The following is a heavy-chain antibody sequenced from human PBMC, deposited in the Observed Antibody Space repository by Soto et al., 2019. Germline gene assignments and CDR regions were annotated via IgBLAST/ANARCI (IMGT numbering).Heavy chain of an antibody. Sequence: GGSLRLSCAASGFTFGNYWMSWVRQAPGTGLEWVATIKQDGSGKYYVDSVKGRFTISRDNAKNSLYLQMDSLRAEDTAVYYCARYCSGDSCYPHYYYFYIDVWGKGTTVTVSS. CDR3: ARYCSGDSCYPHYYYFYIDV. V-gene: IGHV3-7*01. CDR1: GFTFGNYW. J-gene: IGHJ6*03. D-gene: IGHD2-15*01. CDR2: IKQDGSGK.